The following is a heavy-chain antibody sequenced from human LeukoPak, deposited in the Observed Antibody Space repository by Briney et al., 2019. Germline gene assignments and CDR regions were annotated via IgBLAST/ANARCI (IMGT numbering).Heavy chain of an antibody. Sequence: ASVKVSCKASGYTFTGYYMHWVRQAPGQGLEWMGWINPNSGGTNYAQKFQGRVTMTRDTSISTACMELSRLRSDDTAVYYCARNHPAAGIFFFDPWGQGTLVTVSS. CDR2: INPNSGGT. J-gene: IGHJ5*02. V-gene: IGHV1-2*02. CDR1: GYTFTGYY. CDR3: ARNHPAAGIFFFDP. D-gene: IGHD6-13*01.